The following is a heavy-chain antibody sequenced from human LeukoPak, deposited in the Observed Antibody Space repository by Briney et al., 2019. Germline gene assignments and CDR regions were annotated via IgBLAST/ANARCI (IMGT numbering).Heavy chain of an antibody. J-gene: IGHJ3*02. CDR1: GFTVSTSY. CDR2: IYGDGDT. Sequence: GGSLRLSCAASGFTVSTSYLTWVRQAPGKGLEWVSLIYGDGDTYYTDSVKGRFTIFRDNSKNTMYLQMNSLRAEDTAVYFCARPSYCYNSGIREGFDIWGQGTMVTVSA. CDR3: ARPSYCYNSGIREGFDI. V-gene: IGHV3-53*01. D-gene: IGHD3-10*01.